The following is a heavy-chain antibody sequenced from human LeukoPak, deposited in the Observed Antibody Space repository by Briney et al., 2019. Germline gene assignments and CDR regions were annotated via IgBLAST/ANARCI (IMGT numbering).Heavy chain of an antibody. CDR3: AGRYSSSWYLSDY. CDR2: TIPIFGTA. Sequence: ASVKVSCKASGGTFSSYAISWVRQAPGQGLEWMGGTIPIFGTANYAQKFQGRVTITADESTSTAYMELSSLRSEDTAVYYCAGRYSSSWYLSDYWGQGTLVTVSS. J-gene: IGHJ4*02. V-gene: IGHV1-69*13. CDR1: GGTFSSYA. D-gene: IGHD6-13*01.